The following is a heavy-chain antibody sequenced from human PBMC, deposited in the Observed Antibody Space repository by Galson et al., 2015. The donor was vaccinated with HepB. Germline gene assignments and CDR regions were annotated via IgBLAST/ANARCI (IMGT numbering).Heavy chain of an antibody. J-gene: IGHJ6*02. D-gene: IGHD3-3*01. CDR3: ARLPGEFWSGSFDVMDV. Sequence: LSLTCTVSGGSISRSSYYWGWIRQPPGKGLAWIGNIYYSGSTYYNPSLESRVTISADTSKNQFSLKLTSVTAADTAAYYCARLPGEFWSGSFDVMDVWGQGTTVTVSS. V-gene: IGHV4-39*01. CDR1: GGSISRSSYY. CDR2: IYYSGST.